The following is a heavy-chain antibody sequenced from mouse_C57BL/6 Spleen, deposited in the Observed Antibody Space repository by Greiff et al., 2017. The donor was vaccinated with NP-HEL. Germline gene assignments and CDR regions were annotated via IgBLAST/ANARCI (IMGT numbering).Heavy chain of an antibody. CDR2: IYPGDGDT. V-gene: IGHV1-82*01. Sequence: QVQLQQSGPELVKPGASVKISCKASGYAFSSSWMNWVKQRPGKGLEWIGRIYPGDGDTNYNGKFKGKATLTADKSSSTAYMQLSSLTSEDSAVYFCARWGYSDPYYAMDYWGQGTSVTVSS. CDR3: ARWGYSDPYYAMDY. D-gene: IGHD2-13*01. CDR1: GYAFSSSW. J-gene: IGHJ4*01.